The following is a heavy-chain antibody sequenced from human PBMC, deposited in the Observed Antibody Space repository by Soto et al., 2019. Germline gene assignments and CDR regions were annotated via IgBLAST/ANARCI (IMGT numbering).Heavy chain of an antibody. Sequence: ASVKVSCKASGYTFTGYYMHWVRQAPGQGLEWMGWINPNSGGTNYAQKFQGWVTMTRDTSISTAYMELSRLRSDDTAVYYCARGVSSGLNPYYFDYWGQGTLVTVSS. J-gene: IGHJ4*02. V-gene: IGHV1-2*04. CDR1: GYTFTGYY. CDR3: ARGVSSGLNPYYFDY. CDR2: INPNSGGT. D-gene: IGHD3-22*01.